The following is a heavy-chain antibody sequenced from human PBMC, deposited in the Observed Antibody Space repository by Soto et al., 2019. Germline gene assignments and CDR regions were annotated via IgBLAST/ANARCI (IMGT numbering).Heavy chain of an antibody. D-gene: IGHD3-9*01. J-gene: IGHJ3*02. CDR1: GFTFTSSA. CDR2: IVVGSGNT. CDR3: AALYYDILTGPYDAFDI. Sequence: SVKVSCKASGFTFTSSAMQWVRQARGQRLEWIGWIVVGSGNTNYAQKFQERVTITRDMSTSTAYMELSSLRSEDTAVYYCAALYYDILTGPYDAFDIWGQGTMVPVSS. V-gene: IGHV1-58*02.